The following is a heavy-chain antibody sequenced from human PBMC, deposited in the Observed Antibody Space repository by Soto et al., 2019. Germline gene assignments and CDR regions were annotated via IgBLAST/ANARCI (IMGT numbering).Heavy chain of an antibody. CDR2: ISDTWTT. J-gene: IGHJ3*02. CDR1: GGSMSENDYY. Sequence: QVQLQEAGPGLVRPSQTLSLTCNVAGGSMSENDYYLGWLRQSPGQGLQWIGYISDTWTTSYSPSLKSRVTMSADTSRNPFSLQLTSVTAGDTALYFCARGIVRGGFDIWGQGTLVTVSS. CDR3: ARGIVRGGFDI. V-gene: IGHV4-30-4*01. D-gene: IGHD3-10*02.